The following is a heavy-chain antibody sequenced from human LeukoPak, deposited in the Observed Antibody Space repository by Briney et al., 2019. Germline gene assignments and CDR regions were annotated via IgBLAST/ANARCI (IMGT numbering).Heavy chain of an antibody. Sequence: GGSLRLSCAASGFTFSSYSMNWVRQAPGKGLEWVSGISNNGDSTHYADSVMGRFTISRDNSKSTLYLQVNSLRAEDTAVYYCAKGPLHYIHGTHYFDYWGQGTLVTVSS. J-gene: IGHJ4*02. D-gene: IGHD1-14*01. V-gene: IGHV3-23*01. CDR1: GFTFSSYS. CDR3: AKGPLHYIHGTHYFDY. CDR2: ISNNGDST.